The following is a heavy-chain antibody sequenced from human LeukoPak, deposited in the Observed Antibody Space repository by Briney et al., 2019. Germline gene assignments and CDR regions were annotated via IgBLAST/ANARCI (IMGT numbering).Heavy chain of an antibody. CDR3: ARGKRWASDY. J-gene: IGHJ4*02. CDR1: GFTFSSYG. CDR2: INRNGGTT. V-gene: IGHV3-64*01. D-gene: IGHD4-23*01. Sequence: GGSLRLSCAASGFTFSSYGRVWVRQAPGKGLEYISGINRNGGTTYNPNPVKGRFTISRDNSKDTLYRQVGSLRCEDMAVYCCARGKRWASDYWGQGTRVTVAS.